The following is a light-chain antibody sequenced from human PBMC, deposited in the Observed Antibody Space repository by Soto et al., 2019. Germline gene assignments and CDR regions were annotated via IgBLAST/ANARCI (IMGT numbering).Light chain of an antibody. V-gene: IGLV2-11*01. J-gene: IGLJ1*01. CDR1: NSDVGTFYF. CDR2: DVT. Sequence: QSALSQPRSVSGSPGQPVTLSCPGTNSDVGTFYFVSWYQQYPDKGPKLIIYDVTERPSGVPDRFSGSKSGNTASLTISGLQAEDEADYYCCSYAGSYTYVFGSGTKVTVL. CDR3: CSYAGSYTYV.